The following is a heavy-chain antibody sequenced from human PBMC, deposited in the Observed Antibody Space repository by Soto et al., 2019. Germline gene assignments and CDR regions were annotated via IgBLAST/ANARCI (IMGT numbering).Heavy chain of an antibody. CDR1: GYTFTSYY. J-gene: IGHJ4*02. CDR3: ARDLGGWPDY. Sequence: ASVKVSCKASGYTFTSYYMHWVRQAPGQRLEWMGMINPSNGNTNYSQKFQGRVTITRDTSASTAYMELSSLRSEDTAVYYCARDLGGWPDYWGQGTLVTVS. CDR2: INPSNGNT. V-gene: IGHV1-3*01. D-gene: IGHD2-15*01.